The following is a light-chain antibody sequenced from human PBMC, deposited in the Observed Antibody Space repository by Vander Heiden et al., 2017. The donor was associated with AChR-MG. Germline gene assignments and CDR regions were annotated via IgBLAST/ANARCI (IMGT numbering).Light chain of an antibody. CDR1: QSIGTW. J-gene: IGKJ5*01. CDR2: RAS. Sequence: DIQMNQSPSTLSASVGDRVTITCRASQSIGTWLAWYQHNQGKSPRLLIYRASNLESGVPSRFSGSGSGTEFTLTISSLQPDDFGTYYCQQCSSYSDISFGQGTRLEIK. V-gene: IGKV1-5*03. CDR3: QQCSSYSDIS.